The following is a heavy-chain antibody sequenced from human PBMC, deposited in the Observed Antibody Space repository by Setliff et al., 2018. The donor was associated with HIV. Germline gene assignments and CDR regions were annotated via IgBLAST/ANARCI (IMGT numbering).Heavy chain of an antibody. V-gene: IGHV3-23*01. Sequence: GGSLRLSCAASGFTFSSYAMSWVRQAPGKGLEWVSTINTNGGTTYYRDSVKGRFTISRDSSKNTLYLQMNSLRAEDTALYFCARDAPGYSHVLDFWGQGTLVTVSS. D-gene: IGHD5-18*01. CDR3: ARDAPGYSHVLDF. CDR1: GFTFSSYA. J-gene: IGHJ4*02. CDR2: INTNGGTT.